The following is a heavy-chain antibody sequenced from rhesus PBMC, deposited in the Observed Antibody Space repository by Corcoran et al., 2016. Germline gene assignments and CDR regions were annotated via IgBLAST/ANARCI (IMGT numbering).Heavy chain of an antibody. CDR2: IYGSGGGT. D-gene: IGHD6-13*01. CDR1: GGSISDDYY. Sequence: QVQLQESGPGLVKPSETLSLTCAVSGGSISDDYYWSWIRQPPGKGLEWIGYIYGSGGGTNYNPSLKDRVTLSIDASQNQFSLKLSSVTAADTAVYYCARVGGIAAGHAEYFEFWGQGALVTVSS. CDR3: ARVGGIAAGHAEYFEF. V-gene: IGHV4-106*01. J-gene: IGHJ1*01.